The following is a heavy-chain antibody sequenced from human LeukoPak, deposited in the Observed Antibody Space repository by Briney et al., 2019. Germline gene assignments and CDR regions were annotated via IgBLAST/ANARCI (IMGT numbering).Heavy chain of an antibody. V-gene: IGHV3-11*01. CDR3: ARVGYDYVWGSYRLDY. D-gene: IGHD3-16*02. CDR1: GFTFSGYY. J-gene: IGHJ4*02. CDR2: ISSSGSTI. Sequence: PGGSLRLSCAASGFTFSGYYMSWIRQAPGKGLEWVSYISSSGSTIYYADSVKGRFTISRDNAKNSLYLQMNSLRAEDTAVYYCARVGYDYVWGSYRLDYWGQGTLITVSS.